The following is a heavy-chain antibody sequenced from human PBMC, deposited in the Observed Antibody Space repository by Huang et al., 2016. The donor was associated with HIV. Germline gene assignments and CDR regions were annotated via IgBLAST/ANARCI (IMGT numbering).Heavy chain of an antibody. Sequence: VQLVQSGAEVKKPGASVKVSCKATGYTFTTNHIHGVRQAPGQGLEWMGIINPSSGSTNYAQKFQGRVNMTRGTSTSTVYMDLSSLRSEDTAVYYCASSIVEMTAAPLDYWGQGTLVTVSS. D-gene: IGHD2-21*02. V-gene: IGHV1-46*03. CDR2: INPSSGST. CDR1: GYTFTTNH. J-gene: IGHJ4*02. CDR3: ASSIVEMTAAPLDY.